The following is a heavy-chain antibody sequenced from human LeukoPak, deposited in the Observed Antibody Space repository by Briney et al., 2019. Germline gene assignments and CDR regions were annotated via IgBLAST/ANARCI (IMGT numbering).Heavy chain of an antibody. CDR2: ITDSGGDT. Sequence: GGSLRLSCTASGFTFNIYAMGWVRQAPGKGLGWVSAITDSGGDTYHADSVKDRLTISRDNSKNTLYLQMNSLRVEDTAVYYCAKGSSSSRPYYFDFWGQGTLVTVSS. V-gene: IGHV3-23*01. CDR3: AKGSSSSRPYYFDF. D-gene: IGHD6-6*01. J-gene: IGHJ4*02. CDR1: GFTFNIYA.